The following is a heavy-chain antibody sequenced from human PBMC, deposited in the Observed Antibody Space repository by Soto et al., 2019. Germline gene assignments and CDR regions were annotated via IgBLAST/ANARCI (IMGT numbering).Heavy chain of an antibody. D-gene: IGHD2-21*01. J-gene: IGHJ5*02. Sequence: KVSCKASGGTFSSYTISWVRQAPGQGLEWMGRIIPILGIANYAQKFQGRVTITADKSTSTAYMELSSLRSEDTAVYYCARDDPSFADCGGDCYSGWFDPWGQGTLVTVSS. CDR2: IIPILGIA. V-gene: IGHV1-69*04. CDR3: ARDDPSFADCGGDCYSGWFDP. CDR1: GGTFSSYT.